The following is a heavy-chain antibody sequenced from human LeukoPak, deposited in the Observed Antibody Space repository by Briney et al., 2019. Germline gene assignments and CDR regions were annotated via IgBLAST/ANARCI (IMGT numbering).Heavy chain of an antibody. CDR2: INPNSGGT. Sequence: ASVKVSCKASGYTFTGCYMHWVRQAPGQGLEWMGWINPNSGGTNYAQKFQGRVTMTRDTSISTAYMELSRLRSDDTAVYYCARGTTGTTDYFDYWGQGTLVTVSS. D-gene: IGHD1-1*01. V-gene: IGHV1-2*02. J-gene: IGHJ4*02. CDR3: ARGTTGTTDYFDY. CDR1: GYTFTGCY.